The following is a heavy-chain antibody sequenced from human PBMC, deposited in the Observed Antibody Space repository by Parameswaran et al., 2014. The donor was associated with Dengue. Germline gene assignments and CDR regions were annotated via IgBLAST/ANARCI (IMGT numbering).Heavy chain of an antibody. V-gene: IGHV3-21*01. CDR3: ASSSLRGARSAN. Sequence: VRQAPGKGLEWVSSISSSSSYIYYADSVKGRFTISRDNAKNSLYLQMNSLRAEDTAVYYCASSSLRGARSANWGQGTPVTVSS. D-gene: IGHD1-26*01. CDR2: ISSSSSYI. J-gene: IGHJ4*02.